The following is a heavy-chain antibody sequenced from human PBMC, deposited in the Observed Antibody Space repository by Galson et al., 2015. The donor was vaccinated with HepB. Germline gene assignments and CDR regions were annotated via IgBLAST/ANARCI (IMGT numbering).Heavy chain of an antibody. J-gene: IGHJ4*02. D-gene: IGHD2-2*01. Sequence: SLRLSCAASGFTFSSYSMTWVRQAPGKGLEWVSYISSSGNTIYYADSVEGRFTISRDIAENSMYLQMNSLRDEDTAVYFCASSVLVPAASFDYWGQGALVTVSS. V-gene: IGHV3-48*02. CDR1: GFTFSSYS. CDR2: ISSSGNTI. CDR3: ASSVLVPAASFDY.